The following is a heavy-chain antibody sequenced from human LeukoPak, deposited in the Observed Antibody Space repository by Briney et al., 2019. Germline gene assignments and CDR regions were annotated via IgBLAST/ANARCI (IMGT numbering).Heavy chain of an antibody. V-gene: IGHV4-39*02. D-gene: IGHD7-27*01. CDR3: AKEGLPGFQNWFDP. CDR1: GGSISSSSYY. J-gene: IGHJ5*02. Sequence: SETLSLTCTVSGGSISSSSYYWGWIRQPPGKGLEWIGSIYYSGSTYYNPSLKSRVTISVDTSKNQFSLKLSSVTAADTAVYYCAKEGLPGFQNWFDPWGQGTLVTVSS. CDR2: IYYSGST.